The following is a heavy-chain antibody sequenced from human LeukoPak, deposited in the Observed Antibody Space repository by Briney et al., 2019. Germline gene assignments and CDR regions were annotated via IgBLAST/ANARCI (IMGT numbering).Heavy chain of an antibody. D-gene: IGHD2-2*01. CDR2: ISIDVDKT. Sequence: AGGSLRLSYEASGFTFSSSAMTWVRQAPGKGLEWVSSISIDVDKTYYADSVKGRVTISRDNSKTTLYLQMNSLRAEDTAVYYCAKFSRSYCSSTRCSKYFDYWGQGTLVTVSS. V-gene: IGHV3-23*01. CDR1: GFTFSSSA. CDR3: AKFSRSYCSSTRCSKYFDY. J-gene: IGHJ4*02.